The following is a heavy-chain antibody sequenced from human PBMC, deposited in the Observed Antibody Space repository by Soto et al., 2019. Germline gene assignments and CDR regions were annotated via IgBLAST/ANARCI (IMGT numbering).Heavy chain of an antibody. J-gene: IGHJ5*02. CDR3: SRDPRILRYFDWYLRGFDP. CDR1: GFTVSSNY. D-gene: IGHD3-9*01. Sequence: GGSLRLSCAASGFTVSSNYMSWVRQAPGKGLEWVSVIYSGGSTYYADSVKGRFTISRDNSKNTLYLQMNSLRAEDTAVYYCSRDPRILRYFDWYLRGFDPWGQGTLVTVSS. V-gene: IGHV3-66*01. CDR2: IYSGGST.